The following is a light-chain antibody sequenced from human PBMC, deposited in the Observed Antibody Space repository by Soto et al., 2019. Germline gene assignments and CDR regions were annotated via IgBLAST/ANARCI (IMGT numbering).Light chain of an antibody. V-gene: IGLV2-14*01. CDR3: SSYTTSTTVV. CDR2: EVS. Sequence: QSVLTQPASVSGSPGQSITISCTGTSSDVGGYHYVSWYQQHPGKAPKLMIYEVSNRPSGVSNRFSGSKSGNTASLTISGLQAEDEADSYCSSYTTSTTVVFGGGTKVTVL. CDR1: SSDVGGYHY. J-gene: IGLJ2*01.